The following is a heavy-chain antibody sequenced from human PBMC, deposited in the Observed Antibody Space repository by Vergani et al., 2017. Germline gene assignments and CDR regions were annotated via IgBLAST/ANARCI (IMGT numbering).Heavy chain of an antibody. CDR3: ARAGCSSTNCLAYYFYGMDV. CDR2: IIPILGIA. J-gene: IGHJ6*02. CDR1: GGTFSSYT. D-gene: IGHD2-2*01. Sequence: QVQLVQSGAEVKKPGSSVKVSCKASGGTFSSYTISWVRQAPGQGLEWMGRIIPILGIANYAQKFQGRVTITADKSTSTAYMELSSLRSEDTAVYYCARAGCSSTNCLAYYFYGMDVWGQGP. V-gene: IGHV1-69*02.